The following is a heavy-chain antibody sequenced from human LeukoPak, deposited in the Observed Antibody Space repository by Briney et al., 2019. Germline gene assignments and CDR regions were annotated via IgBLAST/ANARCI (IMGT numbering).Heavy chain of an antibody. V-gene: IGHV1-2*06. CDR2: INPNSGGT. CDR1: GYTFTGYY. CDR3: ARDRWDKGTATPGGD. D-gene: IGHD5-18*01. Sequence: ASVKVSCKASGYTFTGYYMHWVRQAPGQGLEWMGRINPNSGGTNYAQKFQGRVTMTRDTSISTAYMELSRLRSDDTAVYYCARDRWDKGTATPGGDWGQGTLVTVSS. J-gene: IGHJ4*02.